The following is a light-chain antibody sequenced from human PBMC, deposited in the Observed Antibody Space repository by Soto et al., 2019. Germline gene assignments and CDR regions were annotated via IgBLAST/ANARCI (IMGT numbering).Light chain of an antibody. V-gene: IGKV1-5*01. J-gene: IGKJ2*01. CDR3: QQYKTYTT. CDR2: DAS. Sequence: DIQMTQSPSTLSASVGDRVTITCRASQSMSTWLVWYQQKPGKAPKVLIYDASSLQSGVPSRFSGHGSGTDFTLTISCLQPDDSAIYYCQQYKTYTTFGQGTKLEIK. CDR1: QSMSTW.